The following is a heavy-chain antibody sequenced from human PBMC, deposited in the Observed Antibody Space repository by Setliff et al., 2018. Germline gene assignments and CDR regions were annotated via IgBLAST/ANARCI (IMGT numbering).Heavy chain of an antibody. Sequence: PSETLSLTCSVCGESFSNNYWSWIRQPPGKGLEWIGESSHSGSTSYSPSLKSRLTMSVDTSKNQFSLKLTSVTAADTAVYYCARLSWNGLRYYGLDVWGQGTTVTVSS. V-gene: IGHV4-34*01. D-gene: IGHD3-3*01. CDR1: GESFSNNY. CDR3: ARLSWNGLRYYGLDV. CDR2: SSHSGST. J-gene: IGHJ6*02.